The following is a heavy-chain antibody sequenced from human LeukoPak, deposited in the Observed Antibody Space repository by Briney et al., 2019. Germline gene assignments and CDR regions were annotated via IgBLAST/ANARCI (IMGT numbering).Heavy chain of an antibody. V-gene: IGHV4-59*08. CDR2: IYYSGST. CDR3: ARYSGSYSGFDY. CDR1: GGSISSYY. D-gene: IGHD1-26*01. Sequence: SQTLSLTCTVSGGSISSYYWSRIRQPPGKGLEWIGYIYYSGSTNYNPSLKSRVTISVDTSKNQFSLKVSSVTAADTAVYYCARYSGSYSGFDYWGQGTLVTVS. J-gene: IGHJ4*02.